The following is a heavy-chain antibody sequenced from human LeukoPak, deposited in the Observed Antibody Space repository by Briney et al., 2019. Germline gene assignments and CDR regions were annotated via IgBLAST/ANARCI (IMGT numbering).Heavy chain of an antibody. D-gene: IGHD5-12*01. V-gene: IGHV4-59*01. CDR1: GASTSHFY. CDR3: ARSAEWLRNAFDI. J-gene: IGHJ3*02. CDR2: MHNSGSS. Sequence: SETLSLSCTVSGASTSHFYWNWIRQPPGKGLEWIGYMHNSGSSKHSPSLKSRVTISIDTSKNQFPLQLTSVTAADTAISYCARSAEWLRNAFDIWGQGTMVSVSS.